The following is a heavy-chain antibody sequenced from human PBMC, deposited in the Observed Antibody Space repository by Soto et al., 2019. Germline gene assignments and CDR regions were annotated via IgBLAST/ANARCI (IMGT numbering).Heavy chain of an antibody. D-gene: IGHD1-26*01. V-gene: IGHV3-7*01. Sequence: EVQLVESGGGLVQPGGSLRLSCAASGFTFSSYWMIWVRQAPGKGLEWVANIKQDGSEKYYVDSVKGRFTISRDNAKNSLYLQMNSLRAEDTAVYYCARAIWEDAFDIWGQGTMVTVSS. CDR1: GFTFSSYW. CDR2: IKQDGSEK. CDR3: ARAIWEDAFDI. J-gene: IGHJ3*02.